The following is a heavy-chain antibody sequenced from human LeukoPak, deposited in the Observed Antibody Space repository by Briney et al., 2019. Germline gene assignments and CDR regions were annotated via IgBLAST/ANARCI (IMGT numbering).Heavy chain of an antibody. CDR2: ISAYNGNT. V-gene: IGHV1-18*01. D-gene: IGHD2-15*01. CDR3: ARVRCSGGRCYSPSDY. Sequence: GASVKVSCKASGYTFTSYGISWVRQAPGQGLEWMGWISAYNGNTNYAQKLQGRVTMTRDTSTSTVYMELSSLRSEDTAVYYCARVRCSGGRCYSPSDYWGQGTLVTVSS. CDR1: GYTFTSYG. J-gene: IGHJ4*02.